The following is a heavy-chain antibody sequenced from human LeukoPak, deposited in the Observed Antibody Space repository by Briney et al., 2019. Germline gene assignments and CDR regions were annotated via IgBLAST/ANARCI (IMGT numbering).Heavy chain of an antibody. V-gene: IGHV4-59*01. CDR2: IYHSGST. D-gene: IGHD6-6*01. CDR1: GGSISTYY. Sequence: KPSETLSLTCTVSGGSISTYYWNWIRQPPGKGLEWIGYIYHSGSTNYNPSLQSRVTISGDTSKNQFSLNLNSVTAADTAVYYCARGGAARLHFQNWGQGTLVTVSS. J-gene: IGHJ1*01. CDR3: ARGGAARLHFQN.